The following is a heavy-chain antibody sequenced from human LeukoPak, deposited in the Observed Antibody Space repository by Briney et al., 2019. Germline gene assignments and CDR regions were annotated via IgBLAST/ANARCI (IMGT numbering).Heavy chain of an antibody. CDR3: AKGYCSGGSCLQYYFDY. CDR2: IYSGGST. D-gene: IGHD2-15*01. J-gene: IGHJ4*02. CDR1: GFTVSSNY. V-gene: IGHV3-53*01. Sequence: PGGSLRLSCAASGFTVSSNYMSWVRQAPGKGLEWVSVIYSGGSTYYADSVKGRFTISRDNSKNTLYLQMNSLRAEDTAVYYCAKGYCSGGSCLQYYFDYWGQGTLVTVSS.